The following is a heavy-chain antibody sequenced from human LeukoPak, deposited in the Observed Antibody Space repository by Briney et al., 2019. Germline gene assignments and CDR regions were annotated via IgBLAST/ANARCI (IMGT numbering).Heavy chain of an antibody. CDR2: ISSSGSTI. J-gene: IGHJ4*02. CDR1: GITFSSHG. Sequence: GGSLRLSCAASGITFSSHGMHWVRQAPGKGLEWVSYISSSGSTIYYADSVKGRFTISRDNAKNSLYLQMNSLRAEDTAVYYCAREGLAFDYWGQGNLVTVSS. V-gene: IGHV3-48*03. CDR3: AREGLAFDY.